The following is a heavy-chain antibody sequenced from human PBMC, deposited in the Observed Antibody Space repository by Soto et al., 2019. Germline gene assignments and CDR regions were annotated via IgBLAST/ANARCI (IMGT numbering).Heavy chain of an antibody. CDR3: ARFQPPDIVVVVMFDY. J-gene: IGHJ4*02. D-gene: IGHD2-15*01. CDR2: ISSSGSTI. CDR1: GFTFSDYY. Sequence: GGSLRLSCAASGFTFSDYYMSWIRQAPGKGLEWVSYISSSGSTIYYADSVKGRFTISRDNAKNSLYLQMNSLGAEDTAVYYCARFQPPDIVVVVMFDYLGQGTLVTV. V-gene: IGHV3-11*01.